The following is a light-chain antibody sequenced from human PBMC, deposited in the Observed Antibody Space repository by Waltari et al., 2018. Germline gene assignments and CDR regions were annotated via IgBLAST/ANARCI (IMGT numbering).Light chain of an antibody. Sequence: DIVFTQSPATLSLSPGERATLSCRASQSVSSYLAWYQQKPGQAPRLLIYDASNRATGIPARFSGSGSGTDVTLTISSLEPEDFAVYYCQQRSNWPRTFGPGTKVDIK. CDR2: DAS. CDR3: QQRSNWPRT. J-gene: IGKJ3*01. CDR1: QSVSSY. V-gene: IGKV3-11*01.